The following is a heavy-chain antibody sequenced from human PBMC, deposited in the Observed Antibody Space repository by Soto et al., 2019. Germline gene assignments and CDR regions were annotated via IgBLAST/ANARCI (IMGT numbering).Heavy chain of an antibody. CDR1: GFAFSNYE. J-gene: IGHJ4*02. D-gene: IGHD3-3*02. CDR2: ISLSGSTI. Sequence: GGSLRLSCAASGFAFSNYEMNWVRQAPGKGLEWVSYISLSGSTIYYADSVKGRFTISRDDAKNSLYLQMDSLRADDTAVYYCARESFSASPNFFDYWGQGXLVTVYS. V-gene: IGHV3-48*03. CDR3: ARESFSASPNFFDY.